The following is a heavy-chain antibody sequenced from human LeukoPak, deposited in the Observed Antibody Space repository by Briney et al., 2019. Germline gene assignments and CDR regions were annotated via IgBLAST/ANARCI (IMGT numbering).Heavy chain of an antibody. V-gene: IGHV3-23*01. CDR2: ISGSGVST. CDR1: GFRFSSYA. CDR3: VKDRSDNSSWYLGDY. J-gene: IGHJ4*02. D-gene: IGHD6-13*01. Sequence: GGSLRLSCAASGFRFSSYAMSWVRQAPGKGLEWVSAISGSGVSTYYADSVKGRFTVSRDNSKNTLYLQMNSLRAEDTAIYYCVKDRSDNSSWYLGDYWGQGTLVAVSS.